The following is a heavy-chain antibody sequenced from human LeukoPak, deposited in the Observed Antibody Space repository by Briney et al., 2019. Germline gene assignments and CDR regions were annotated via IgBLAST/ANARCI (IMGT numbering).Heavy chain of an antibody. J-gene: IGHJ4*02. D-gene: IGHD6-13*01. Sequence: GGSLRLSCTASGFTFSRSGMHWVRQAPGKGLEWVAVISYDGGDEYYADSVKGRFTISRDNSKNTLYLQMNSLRAEDTAVYYCAKDHDVAAAGYYFDYWGQGTLVTVSS. CDR3: AKDHDVAAAGYYFDY. CDR1: GFTFSRSG. CDR2: ISYDGGDE. V-gene: IGHV3-30*18.